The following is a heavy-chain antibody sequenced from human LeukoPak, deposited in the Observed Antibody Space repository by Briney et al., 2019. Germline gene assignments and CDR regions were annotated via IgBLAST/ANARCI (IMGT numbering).Heavy chain of an antibody. CDR3: ASRSYGLRTPIL. Sequence: PGGSLRLSCAASGFTFSSYSMNWVRQAPGKGLEWVSSISSSSSYIYYADSVKGRFTISRDNAKNSLYLQMNSLRAEDTAVYYCASRSYGLRTPILWGRGTLVTVSS. CDR1: GFTFSSYS. V-gene: IGHV3-21*01. D-gene: IGHD1-26*01. J-gene: IGHJ4*02. CDR2: ISSSSSYI.